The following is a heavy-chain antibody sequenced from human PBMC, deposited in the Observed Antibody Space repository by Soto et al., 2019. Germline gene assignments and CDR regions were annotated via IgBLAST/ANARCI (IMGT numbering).Heavy chain of an antibody. CDR3: VRRYCSSTSCTFDY. Sequence: EVQLVESGGGLVKPGGSLRLSCAASGFTFSTYEMNWVRQAPGKGLEWVSYISYSGSTVYYADSVKGRFTISRDNAKNSVFLQMNSLRAEDTAVYYCVRRYCSSTSCTFDYWGQGTLVTVSS. V-gene: IGHV3-48*03. CDR1: GFTFSTYE. CDR2: ISYSGSTV. D-gene: IGHD2-2*01. J-gene: IGHJ4*02.